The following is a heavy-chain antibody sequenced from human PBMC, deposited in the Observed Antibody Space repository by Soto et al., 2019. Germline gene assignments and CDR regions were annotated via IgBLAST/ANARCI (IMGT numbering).Heavy chain of an antibody. D-gene: IGHD3-10*01. V-gene: IGHV3-73*02. Sequence: EVQLVESGGDLVQPGGSLKLSCAASGLSFRDSAIQWVRQASGKGLEWVGRIRSKPNNYATAYAASVKGRFTISRDDSKNTAYLQMNSLKTEDTAMYYCTRHRVDLWGQGTLVTVSS. CDR2: IRSKPNNYAT. CDR1: GLSFRDSA. CDR3: TRHRVDL. J-gene: IGHJ5*02.